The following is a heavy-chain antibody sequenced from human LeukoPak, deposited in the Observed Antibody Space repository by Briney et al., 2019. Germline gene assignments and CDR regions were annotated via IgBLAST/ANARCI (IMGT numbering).Heavy chain of an antibody. CDR2: IRYDGSNK. CDR1: GFTFSSYG. D-gene: IGHD5-18*01. V-gene: IGHV3-30*02. Sequence: GGSLRLSCAASGFTFSSYGMHWVRQAPGKGLEWVAFIRYDGSNKHYADSVKGRFTISRDNSKNTLYLQMNSLRAEDTAVYYCAKVRIQLWDDAFDIWGQGAMVTVSS. J-gene: IGHJ3*02. CDR3: AKVRIQLWDDAFDI.